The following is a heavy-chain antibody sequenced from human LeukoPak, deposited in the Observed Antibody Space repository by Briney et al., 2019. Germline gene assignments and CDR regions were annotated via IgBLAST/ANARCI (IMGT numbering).Heavy chain of an antibody. V-gene: IGHV4-61*02. CDR1: GASISSGSYY. CDR3: ARVGANYYYGMDV. J-gene: IGHJ6*02. Sequence: PSQTLSLTYTVAGASISSGSYYWSWIRQPAGKGLELIGRIYTIGSTNYNPSLKSRVTISVDTSKNQFSLKLSSVTAADMAVYYCARVGANYYYGMDVWGQGTTVTVSS. D-gene: IGHD1-26*01. CDR2: IYTIGST.